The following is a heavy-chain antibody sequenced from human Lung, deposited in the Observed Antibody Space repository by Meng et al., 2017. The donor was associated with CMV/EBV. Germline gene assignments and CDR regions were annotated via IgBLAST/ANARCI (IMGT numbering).Heavy chain of an antibody. CDR2: TYYRSKWYN. Sequence: SETLSLTCAISGDNVSSNSAAWNWIRQSPSRGLEWLGRTYYRSKWYNDFAPPVKSRITFNPDTSKNQLSLHLTSVTPEDTAVYYCARDLNYYDSSGNYYVGWLDPWGQGTLVXVSS. J-gene: IGHJ5*02. D-gene: IGHD3-22*01. CDR1: GDNVSSNSAA. CDR3: ARDLNYYDSSGNYYVGWLDP. V-gene: IGHV6-1*01.